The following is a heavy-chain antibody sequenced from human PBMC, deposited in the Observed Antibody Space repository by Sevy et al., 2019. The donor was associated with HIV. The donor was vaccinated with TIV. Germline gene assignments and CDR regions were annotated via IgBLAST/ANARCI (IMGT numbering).Heavy chain of an antibody. CDR1: EFTFRDYT. CDR3: ARDRDYYGSGTYDH. CDR2: ISSGSSYI. Sequence: GESLISCAASEFTFRDYTMNWVRQTPGKGLEWVSYISSGSSYIRYADSVKGRFTISRDNAENSLYLQMNSLRAEDTGVYYCARDRDYYGSGTYDHWGQGTLVTVSS. D-gene: IGHD3-10*01. J-gene: IGHJ4*02. V-gene: IGHV3-21*06.